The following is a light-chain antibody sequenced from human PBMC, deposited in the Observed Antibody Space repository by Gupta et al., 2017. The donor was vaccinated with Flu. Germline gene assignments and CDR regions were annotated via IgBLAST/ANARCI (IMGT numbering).Light chain of an antibody. V-gene: IGKV1-33*01. CDR1: QDISNY. J-gene: IGKJ3*01. CDR2: DAS. CDR3: QHHEYLPL. Sequence: SPSSLSASVGDRITITCQASQDISNYLNWYQQRPGKAPKLLIFDASTLDPGVPSRFSGSGSGTHFTFTINGLLPEDFATYYCQHHEYLPLFGPGTKVDLK.